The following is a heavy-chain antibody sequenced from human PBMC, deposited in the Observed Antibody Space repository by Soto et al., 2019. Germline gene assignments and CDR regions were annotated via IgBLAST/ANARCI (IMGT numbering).Heavy chain of an antibody. J-gene: IGHJ6*02. CDR1: GFTFSSYW. Sequence: EVPLVESGGGLVQPGGSLRLSCEASGFTFSSYWMHWVRQVPGKGLVWVSRLNGDGTTTNYADSVKGRCTISRDNAKNTVYLQMSSLRAEDTAVYYCARGIRIYYAMDVWGQGTTVTDSS. V-gene: IGHV3-74*01. CDR3: ARGIRIYYAMDV. CDR2: LNGDGTTT. D-gene: IGHD2-15*01.